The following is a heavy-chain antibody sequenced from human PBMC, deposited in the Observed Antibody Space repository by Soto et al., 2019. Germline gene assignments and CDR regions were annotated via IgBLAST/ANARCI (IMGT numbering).Heavy chain of an antibody. CDR1: GFTFSMYW. J-gene: IGHJ4*02. V-gene: IGHV3-74*03. CDR3: AREVGRGSGSYYLDY. Sequence: EVQLVESGGGLVQPGGSLRLSCAASGFTFSMYWMHWVRQAPGKGLLWVSRINGYGTDTTYADSVKGRFTISRDNAKNTVYVQMNGLRAEDTAVYYCAREVGRGSGSYYLDYWGQETLVTVSS. D-gene: IGHD3-16*01. CDR2: INGYGTDT.